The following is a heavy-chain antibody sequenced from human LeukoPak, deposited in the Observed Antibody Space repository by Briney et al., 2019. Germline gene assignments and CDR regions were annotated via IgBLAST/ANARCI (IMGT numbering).Heavy chain of an antibody. CDR3: ARVAYSNAHYYYYYMDV. V-gene: IGHV3-64*01. D-gene: IGHD4-11*01. CDR2: ISSNGGST. CDR1: GFTFSSYA. J-gene: IGHJ6*03. Sequence: GGSLRLSCAASGFTFSSYAMHWVRQAPGKGLEYVSAISSNGGSTYYANSVKGRFTISRDNSKNTLYPQMGSLRAEDMAVYYCARVAYSNAHYYYYYMDVWGKGTTVTVSS.